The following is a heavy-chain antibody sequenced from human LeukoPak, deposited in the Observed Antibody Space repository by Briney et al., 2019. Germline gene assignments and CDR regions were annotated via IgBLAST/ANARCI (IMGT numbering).Heavy chain of an antibody. J-gene: IGHJ6*02. V-gene: IGHV3-74*01. Sequence: PGGSLRLSCAASGFTFSSYWMHWVRQAPGKGLVWVSRINSDGSSTSYADSVKGRLTISRDNAKNTLYLQMNSLRAEDTAVYYCARGSLCSGGSCYYYGMDVWGQGTTVTVSS. CDR2: INSDGSST. CDR1: GFTFSSYW. CDR3: ARGSLCSGGSCYYYGMDV. D-gene: IGHD2-15*01.